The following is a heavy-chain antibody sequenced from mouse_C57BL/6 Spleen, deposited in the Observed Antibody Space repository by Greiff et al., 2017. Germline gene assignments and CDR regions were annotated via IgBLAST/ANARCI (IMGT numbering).Heavy chain of an antibody. CDR2: ISSGSSTI. D-gene: IGHD2-14*01. CDR1: GFTFSDYG. V-gene: IGHV5-17*01. J-gene: IGHJ4*01. CDR3: ARGYFGYYAMDY. Sequence: EVQLVESGGGLVKPGGSLTLSCAASGFTFSDYGMHWVRQAPEKGLEWVAYISSGSSTIYYADTVKGRFTISRDNAKNTLFLQMTSLRSEDTAMYYCARGYFGYYAMDYWGQGTSVTVSS.